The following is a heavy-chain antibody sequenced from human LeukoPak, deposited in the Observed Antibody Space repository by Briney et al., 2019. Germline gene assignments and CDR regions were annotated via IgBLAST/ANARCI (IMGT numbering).Heavy chain of an antibody. CDR1: GFTFSSYS. D-gene: IGHD2-21*02. CDR2: ISSSSSYI. V-gene: IGHV3-21*01. Sequence: GGSLRLSCAASGFTFSSYSMNWVRQAPGKGLEWVSSISSSSSYIYYADSVKGRFTISRDNAKNSLYLQMNSLRAEDTAVYYCARVSSMNLAYCGGDCPADAFDIWGQGTMVTVSS. CDR3: ARVSSMNLAYCGGDCPADAFDI. J-gene: IGHJ3*02.